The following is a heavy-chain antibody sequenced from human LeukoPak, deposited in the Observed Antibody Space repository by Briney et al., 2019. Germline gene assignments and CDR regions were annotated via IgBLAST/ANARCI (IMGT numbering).Heavy chain of an antibody. J-gene: IGHJ4*02. CDR1: GFTFSSYS. D-gene: IGHD2-2*01. CDR3: ARTGIVPAAMGYDY. Sequence: GGSLRLSCAASGFTFSSYSMNWVRQAPGKGLEWVSYISSSSSTIYYADSVKGRFTISRDNAKNSLYLQMNSLRAEDTAVYYCARTGIVPAAMGYDYWDQGTLVTVSS. V-gene: IGHV3-48*01. CDR2: ISSSSSTI.